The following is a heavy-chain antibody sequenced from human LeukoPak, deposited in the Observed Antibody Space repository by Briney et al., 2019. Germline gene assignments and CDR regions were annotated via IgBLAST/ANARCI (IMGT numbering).Heavy chain of an antibody. CDR2: IYTSVCT. J-gene: IGHJ4*02. CDR3: ARVGYCSSTSCTYSSGWRFDY. V-gene: IGHV4-61*02. D-gene: IGHD2-2*01. CDR1: GDSISSGSYD. Sequence: PSQTLSLTCTVPGDSISSGSYDWSWIRQPAGKGLEWIGRIYTSVCTNYNPSLKSRVTISVDTSKNQFSLKLSSVTAADTAVYYCARVGYCSSTSCTYSSGWRFDYWGQGTLVTVSS.